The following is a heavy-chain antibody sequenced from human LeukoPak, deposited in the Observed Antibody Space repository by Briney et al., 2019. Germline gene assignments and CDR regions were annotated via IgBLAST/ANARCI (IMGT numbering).Heavy chain of an antibody. J-gene: IGHJ4*02. CDR1: EGTFGGYS. D-gene: IGHD3-10*01. V-gene: IGHV1-69*13. CDR3: AAGRRLGELFFDY. Sequence: SVKVSCKASEGTFGGYSIDWVRQAPGQGLDWVGGINPIFNILNYAQNFQGRVTITADESTNTAYVELDSLKHDDTAVYYCAAGRRLGELFFDYWGQGTLVTVSS. CDR2: INPIFNIL.